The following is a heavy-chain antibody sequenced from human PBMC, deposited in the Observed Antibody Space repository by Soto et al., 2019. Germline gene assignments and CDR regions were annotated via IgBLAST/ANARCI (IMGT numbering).Heavy chain of an antibody. CDR2: LYTRGAT. V-gene: IGHV4-4*07. D-gene: IGHD3-16*01. CDR1: GASISNFY. Sequence: SETLSLTCSVSGASISNFYWSWIRQSAGKGLEWIGRLYTRGATDYNPSLKSRVTMSIDTSKNRVSLSLTSVTAADTAVYYCAKGGTYYFDSWGQGIVVTVSS. J-gene: IGHJ4*02. CDR3: AKGGTYYFDS.